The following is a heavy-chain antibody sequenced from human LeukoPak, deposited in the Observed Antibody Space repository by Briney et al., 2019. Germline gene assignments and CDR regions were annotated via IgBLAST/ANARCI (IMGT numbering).Heavy chain of an antibody. Sequence: ASVKVSCKVSGSRLTDLNMQWVRQAPGKGLECMGGFDPEQGKPIYAQKFQGRVTMTEETATDTAYMELTSLRSEDTALYYCATRSGDFWSGYENWGQGTLVTVSS. CDR1: GSRLTDLN. CDR3: ATRSGDFWSGYEN. CDR2: FDPEQGKP. V-gene: IGHV1-24*01. D-gene: IGHD3-3*01. J-gene: IGHJ4*02.